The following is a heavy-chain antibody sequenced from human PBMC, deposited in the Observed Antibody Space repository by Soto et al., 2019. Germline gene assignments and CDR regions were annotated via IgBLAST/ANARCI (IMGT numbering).Heavy chain of an antibody. CDR3: ANTHTRPNWFDP. CDR1: GFTFSSYA. J-gene: IGHJ5*02. Sequence: EVQLLESGGGLVQPGGSLRLSCAASGFTFSSYAMSWVRQAPGKGLEWVSAISGSGGSTYYADSVKGRFTISRDNSKTTLYLQMNSLRAEDTAVYYCANTHTRPNWFDPWGQGTLVTVSS. V-gene: IGHV3-23*01. CDR2: ISGSGGST. D-gene: IGHD3-3*01.